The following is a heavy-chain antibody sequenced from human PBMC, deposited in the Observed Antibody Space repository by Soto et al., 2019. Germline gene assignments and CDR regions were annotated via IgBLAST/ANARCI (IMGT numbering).Heavy chain of an antibody. J-gene: IGHJ5*02. V-gene: IGHV4-34*01. CDR1: GGSLNGYY. Sequence: PSDTPYLTRAAYGGSLNGYYWSWIRQNPGKGLEWIGEINHSGSTNYNPSLKSRVTISVDTSKNQFSLKLSSVTAADTAVYYCARGGAARPRRSSPLFDPLGQGTPDT. CDR3: ARGGAARPRRSSPLFDP. CDR2: INHSGST. D-gene: IGHD6-6*01.